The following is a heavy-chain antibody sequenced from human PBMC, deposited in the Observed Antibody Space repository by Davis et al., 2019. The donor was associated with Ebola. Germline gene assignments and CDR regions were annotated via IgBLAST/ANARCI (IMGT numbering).Heavy chain of an antibody. J-gene: IGHJ4*02. CDR3: AKAPVRFLEWFTTDY. D-gene: IGHD3-3*01. CDR1: GFTFSSYW. V-gene: IGHV3-74*01. CDR2: INSDGSST. Sequence: HTGGSLRLSCAASGFTFSSYWMHWVRHVPGKGLVWVSRINSDGSSTSYADSVKGRFTISRDNSRNTLYLQMNSLRAEDTAVYYCAKAPVRFLEWFTTDYWGQGTLVTVSS.